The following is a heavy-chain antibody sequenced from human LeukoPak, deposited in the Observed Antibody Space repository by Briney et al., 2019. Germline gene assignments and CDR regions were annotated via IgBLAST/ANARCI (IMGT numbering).Heavy chain of an antibody. V-gene: IGHV1-2*02. CDR1: GYTFTGYH. Sequence: ASVKVSCKASGYTFTGYHIHWVRQAPGQGLEWMGWINPNSGDTNYAQKFQGRVTMTRDTSISTAHMELNTLRSDDTAVYYCATYGWLVQGFYFDYWGQGTLVTVSS. J-gene: IGHJ4*02. CDR2: INPNSGDT. D-gene: IGHD6-19*01. CDR3: ATYGWLVQGFYFDY.